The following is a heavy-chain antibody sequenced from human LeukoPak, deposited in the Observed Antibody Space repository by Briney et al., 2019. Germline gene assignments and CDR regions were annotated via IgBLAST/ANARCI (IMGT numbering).Heavy chain of an antibody. CDR1: GGSISSSIYY. CDR3: ARRDWFDP. CDR2: IYYSGST. J-gene: IGHJ5*02. V-gene: IGHV4-39*01. Sequence: SETLSLTCTVSGGSISSSIYYWGWIRQPPGKGLEWIGSIYYSGSTYYNPSLKSRVTISVDTSKNQFSLKLSSVTAADTAVYYCARRDWFDPWGQGTLVTVSS.